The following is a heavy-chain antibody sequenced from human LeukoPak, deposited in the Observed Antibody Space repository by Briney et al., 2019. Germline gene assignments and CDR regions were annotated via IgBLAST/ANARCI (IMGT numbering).Heavy chain of an antibody. CDR2: INPNSGGT. CDR3: ARACGSGSYYYFDY. V-gene: IGHV1-2*02. J-gene: IGHJ4*02. D-gene: IGHD3-10*01. Sequence: ASVKVSCKASGYTFTGYYMHWVRQAPGQGLEWMGWINPNSGGTNYAQKFQGRVTMTRDTSISTAYMELSRLRSDDTAVYYCARACGSGSYYYFDYWGQGTLVTVSS. CDR1: GYTFTGYY.